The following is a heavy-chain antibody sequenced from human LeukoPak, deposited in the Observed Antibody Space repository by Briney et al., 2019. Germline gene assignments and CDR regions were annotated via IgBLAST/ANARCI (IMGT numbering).Heavy chain of an antibody. V-gene: IGHV3-7*04. CDR1: GFTFSSYW. CDR3: ARAVWFGELFRYFQH. CDR2: IKRDGSEK. D-gene: IGHD3-10*01. J-gene: IGHJ1*01. Sequence: GGSLRLSCAASGFTFSSYWMSWVRQAPGKGLEWVANIKRDGSEKDYVDSVKGRFTISRDNAKNSLYLQMNSLRAEDTAVYYCARAVWFGELFRYFQHWGQGTLVTVSS.